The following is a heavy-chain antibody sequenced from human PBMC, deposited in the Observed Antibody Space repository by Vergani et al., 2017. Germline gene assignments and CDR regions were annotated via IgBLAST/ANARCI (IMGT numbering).Heavy chain of an antibody. V-gene: IGHV4-38-2*01. Sequence: QVQLLESGPGLLKPSETLSLTCSVSGYSITSGYYWGWIRQPPGRGLEWIGSIYHTGRANYNPSLKSRVIGSGDTYMNQVSLKLNSVTAADTAVYYCVGTVAFWLGETKDGGWFDPWGQGTLVTVTS. CDR1: GYSITSGYY. D-gene: IGHD3-10*01. J-gene: IGHJ5*02. CDR3: VGTVAFWLGETKDGGWFDP. CDR2: IYHTGRA.